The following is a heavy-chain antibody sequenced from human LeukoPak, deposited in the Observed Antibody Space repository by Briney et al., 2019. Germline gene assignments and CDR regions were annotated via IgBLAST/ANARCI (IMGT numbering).Heavy chain of an antibody. Sequence: SETLSLTCTVSGGSISSYYLSWIRQPPGKGLEWIGYIYYSGSTNYNPSLKSRVTISVDTSKNQFSLKLSSVTAADTAVYYCARESSSGWYESGVWGQGTLVTVSS. J-gene: IGHJ4*02. V-gene: IGHV4-59*01. D-gene: IGHD6-19*01. CDR2: IYYSGST. CDR3: ARESSSGWYESGV. CDR1: GGSISSYY.